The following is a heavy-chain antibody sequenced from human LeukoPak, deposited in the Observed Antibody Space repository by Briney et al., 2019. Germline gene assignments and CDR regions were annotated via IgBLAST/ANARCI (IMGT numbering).Heavy chain of an antibody. J-gene: IGHJ4*02. CDR3: ARYGSGSYYNVFMMDY. Sequence: GGSLRLSCAASGFTFSSYAMSWVRQAPGKGLEWVSAISGSGGSTYYADSVKGRFTISRDNSKNTLYLQMNSLRAEDTAVYYCARYGSGSYYNVFMMDYWGQGTLVTVSS. CDR1: GFTFSSYA. CDR2: ISGSGGST. V-gene: IGHV3-23*01. D-gene: IGHD3-10*01.